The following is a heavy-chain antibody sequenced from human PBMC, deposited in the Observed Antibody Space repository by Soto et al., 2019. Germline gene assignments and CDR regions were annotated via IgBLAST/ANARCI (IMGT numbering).Heavy chain of an antibody. CDR2: IIPIFGTA. D-gene: IGHD3-3*01. V-gene: IGHV1-69*13. CDR3: AREITIFGVVPLVGYYYYGMDV. J-gene: IGHJ6*02. CDR1: GGTFSSYA. Sequence: GASVKVSCKASGGTFSSYAISWVRQAPGQGLEWMGGIIPIFGTANYAQKFQGRVTITADESTSTAYMELSSLRSEDTAVYYCAREITIFGVVPLVGYYYYGMDVWGQGATVTV.